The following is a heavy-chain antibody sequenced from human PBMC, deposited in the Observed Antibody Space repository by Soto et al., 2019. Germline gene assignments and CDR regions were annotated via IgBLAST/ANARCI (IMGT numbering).Heavy chain of an antibody. D-gene: IGHD5-18*01. CDR3: ARSIYMTGYSYGYGKLDY. CDR2: INHSGST. V-gene: IGHV4-34*01. Sequence: SETLSLTCAVYGGSFSGYYWSWIRQPPGKGLEWIGEINHSGSTNYNPSLKSRVTISVDTSKNQFSLKLSSVTAADTAVYYCARSIYMTGYSYGYGKLDYWGQGTLVTVSS. J-gene: IGHJ4*02. CDR1: GGSFSGYY.